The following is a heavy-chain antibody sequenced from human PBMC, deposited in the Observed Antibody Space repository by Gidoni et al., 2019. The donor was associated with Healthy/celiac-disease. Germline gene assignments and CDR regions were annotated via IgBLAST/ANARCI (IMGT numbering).Heavy chain of an antibody. Sequence: QVQLVESGGGVVQPGRSLRLSCAASGCTFSSYGMHWVRQAPGKGLEWVVVIWYDGSNKYYADPVKGRFTISRDNSKNTLYLQMNSLRAEDTAVYYCARVGPNREGDYWGQGTLVTVSS. CDR3: ARVGPNREGDY. D-gene: IGHD3-16*01. CDR1: GCTFSSYG. V-gene: IGHV3-33*01. J-gene: IGHJ4*02. CDR2: IWYDGSNK.